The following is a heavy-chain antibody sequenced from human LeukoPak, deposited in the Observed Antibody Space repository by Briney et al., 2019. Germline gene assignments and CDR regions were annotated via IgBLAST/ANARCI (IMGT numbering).Heavy chain of an antibody. CDR2: IYPGDSET. V-gene: IGHV5-51*01. D-gene: IGHD6-19*01. CDR1: GYTFTSYY. Sequence: GESLKISCKGSGYTFTSYYIAWVRQMPGKGLEWMGIIYPGDSETRYSPSFQGQVTISADKSINTATLQWSSLKASDTAMYYCARYISSGWFFEYWGQGTLVTVSS. J-gene: IGHJ4*02. CDR3: ARYISSGWFFEY.